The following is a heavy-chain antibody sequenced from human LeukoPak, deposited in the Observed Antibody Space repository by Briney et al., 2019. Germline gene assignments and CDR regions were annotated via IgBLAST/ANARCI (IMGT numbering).Heavy chain of an antibody. D-gene: IGHD6-13*01. J-gene: IGHJ4*02. CDR3: ARGSKAAPGTFDY. V-gene: IGHV4-34*01. CDR1: GGSFSDYY. Sequence: PSETLSLTCAVYGGSFSDYYWTWIRQPPGKGLEWIGEINHSGSTNYNPSLKSRVTISVDTSKKQFFLRLSSVTAADTAVYYCARGSKAAPGTFDYWGQGTLVTVSS. CDR2: INHSGST.